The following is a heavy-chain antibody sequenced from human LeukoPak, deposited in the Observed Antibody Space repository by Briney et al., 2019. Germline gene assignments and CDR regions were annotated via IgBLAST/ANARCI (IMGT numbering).Heavy chain of an antibody. Sequence: PGGSLRLSCAASGFTFSSYGMHWVRQAPGKGLEWVAVISYDGSNKYYADSVKGRFTISRDNSKNTLYLQMNSLRAEDTAVYYCARGPSIRSSGWPIYYYYMDVWGKGTTVTVSS. D-gene: IGHD6-19*01. CDR1: GFTFSSYG. J-gene: IGHJ6*03. V-gene: IGHV3-30*03. CDR2: ISYDGSNK. CDR3: ARGPSIRSSGWPIYYYYMDV.